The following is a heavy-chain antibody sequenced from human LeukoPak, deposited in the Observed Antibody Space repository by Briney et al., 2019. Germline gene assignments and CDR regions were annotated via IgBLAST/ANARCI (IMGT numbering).Heavy chain of an antibody. CDR3: ARDSIYCGGDCYSEFVDY. V-gene: IGHV1-2*02. CDR1: VYTFTGDY. Sequence: ASVKVSCKASVYTFTGDYMHWVRQAPGQGLEWMGWINPNNGGTNYAQKFQGRVTMTRDTSISTTYMELSRLRSDDTAVCYCARDSIYCGGDCYSEFVDYWGQGTLVTVSS. D-gene: IGHD2-21*02. CDR2: INPNNGGT. J-gene: IGHJ4*02.